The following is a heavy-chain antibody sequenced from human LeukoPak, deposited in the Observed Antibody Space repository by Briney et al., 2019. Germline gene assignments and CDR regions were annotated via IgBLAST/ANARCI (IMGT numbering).Heavy chain of an antibody. V-gene: IGHV4-34*01. CDR3: ARDGRFGELLFV. CDR2: INHSGST. J-gene: IGHJ4*02. CDR1: GGSFSGYY. D-gene: IGHD3-10*01. Sequence: SETLSLTCAVYGGSFSGYYWSWIRQPPGKGLEWIGEINHSGSTNYNPSLKSRVTISVDTSKNQFSLKLSSVTAADTAVYYCARDGRFGELLFVWGQGTLVTVSS.